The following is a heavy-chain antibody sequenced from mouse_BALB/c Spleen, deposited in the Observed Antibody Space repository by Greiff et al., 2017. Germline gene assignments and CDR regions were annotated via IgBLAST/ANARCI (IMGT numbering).Heavy chain of an antibody. J-gene: IGHJ4*01. V-gene: IGHV5-6-5*01. CDR2: ISSGGST. D-gene: IGHD2-3*01. CDR1: GFTFSSYA. CDR3: ARGDGYSSSMDY. Sequence: EVKLMESGGGLVKPGGSLKLSCAASGFTFSSYAMSWVRQTPEKRLEWVASISSGGSTYYPDSVKGRFTISRDNARNILYLQMSSLRSEDTAMYYCARGDGYSSSMDYWGQGTSVTVSS.